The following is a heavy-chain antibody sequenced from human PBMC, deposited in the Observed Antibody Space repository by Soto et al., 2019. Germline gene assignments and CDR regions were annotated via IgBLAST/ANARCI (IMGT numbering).Heavy chain of an antibody. CDR2: INPSGGST. CDR3: AREAGIETATLIPFDH. Sequence: QVQMVQSGAEVKKPGASVKVSCKASGYTFTNHYIHWVRQAPGQGLEWMGIINPSGGSTSESQKFQGRLTLTRDTSTSTVYMELSSLRSEDTAVFYCAREAGIETATLIPFDHWGQGTLVTVSS. D-gene: IGHD2-21*02. J-gene: IGHJ4*02. V-gene: IGHV1-46*01. CDR1: GYTFTNHY.